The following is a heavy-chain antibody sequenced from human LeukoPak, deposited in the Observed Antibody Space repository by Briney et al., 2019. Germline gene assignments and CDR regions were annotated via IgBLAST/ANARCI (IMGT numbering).Heavy chain of an antibody. Sequence: SGTLSLTCAVSGGSISSSNWWSWVRQPPGKGLEWIGEIYHSGSTNYNPSLKSRVTISVDKSKNQFSLKLSSVTAADTAVYYCASSTNSGSRPLTNWFDPWGQGTLVTVSS. CDR2: IYHSGST. J-gene: IGHJ5*02. CDR3: ASSTNSGSRPLTNWFDP. V-gene: IGHV4-4*02. D-gene: IGHD1-26*01. CDR1: GGSISSSNW.